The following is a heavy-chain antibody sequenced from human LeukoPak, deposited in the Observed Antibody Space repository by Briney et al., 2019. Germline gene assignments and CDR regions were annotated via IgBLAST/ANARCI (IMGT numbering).Heavy chain of an antibody. Sequence: ASVKVSCKASGYTFSSFYMHWVRQAPGQGLEWMGIINPTGGSTSYAQKFQGRVAMTTDTSTSTVYMELSSLRSEDTAVYYCARDHSTGGNWGQGTLVTVSS. CDR2: INPTGGST. J-gene: IGHJ4*02. D-gene: IGHD2-8*02. V-gene: IGHV1-46*01. CDR3: ARDHSTGGN. CDR1: GYTFSSFY.